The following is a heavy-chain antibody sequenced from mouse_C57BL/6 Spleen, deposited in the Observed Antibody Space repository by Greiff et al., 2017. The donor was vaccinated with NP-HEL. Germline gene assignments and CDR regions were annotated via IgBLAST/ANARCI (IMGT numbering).Heavy chain of an antibody. CDR2: IWRGGST. Sequence: VQRVESGPGLVQPSQSLSITCTVSGFSLTSYGVHWVRQSPGKGLEWLGVIWRGGSTDYNAAFMSRLSITKDNSKSQVFFKMNSLQADDTAIYYCAKNLMITTGYYAMDYWGQGTSVTVSS. CDR3: AKNLMITTGYYAMDY. CDR1: GFSLTSYG. V-gene: IGHV2-5*01. D-gene: IGHD2-4*01. J-gene: IGHJ4*01.